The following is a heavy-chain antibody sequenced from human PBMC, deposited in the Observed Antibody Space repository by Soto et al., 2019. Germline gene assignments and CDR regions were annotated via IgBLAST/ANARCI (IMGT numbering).Heavy chain of an antibody. J-gene: IGHJ4*02. Sequence: EVQVVESGGGLIQPVGSLRLSCADSGFTVTINYMSWVRQAPGKGLEWVSVIYSGGSTYYADSVKGRFTISRDTSKNTLYLQMNSLRGEDTAVYYCHGYGYWGQGTLVTVSS. CDR2: IYSGGST. D-gene: IGHD5-12*01. V-gene: IGHV3-53*01. CDR3: HGYGY. CDR1: GFTVTINY.